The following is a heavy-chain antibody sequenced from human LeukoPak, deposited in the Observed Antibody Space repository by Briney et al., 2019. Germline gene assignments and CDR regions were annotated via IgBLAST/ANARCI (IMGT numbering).Heavy chain of an antibody. V-gene: IGHV3-13*05. CDR2: VGIAGNP. J-gene: IGHJ4*02. Sequence: SGGSLRLSCAASGFTFSSYDMHWVRQVTAKGLEWVSAVGIAGNPSNPGSVKGRFTISREIAKNSLYLQMNSLRDGDTAVYYCVRASRGWYYFDYWGQGTLVTVFS. CDR3: VRASRGWYYFDY. D-gene: IGHD6-19*01. CDR1: GFTFSSYD.